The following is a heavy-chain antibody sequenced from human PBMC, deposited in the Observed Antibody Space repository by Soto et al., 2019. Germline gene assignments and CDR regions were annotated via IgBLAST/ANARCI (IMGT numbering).Heavy chain of an antibody. Sequence: ASVKVSCKASGYTFTTYNINWVRQATGQGLEWMGWMNPNSGNTGYAQKFQNRITLTRDTSITTAYMELSSLGFDDTAVYFCVRYGVAWGQGTPVTVSS. V-gene: IGHV1-8*01. J-gene: IGHJ5*02. CDR1: GYTFTTYN. D-gene: IGHD2-8*01. CDR3: VRYGVA. CDR2: MNPNSGNT.